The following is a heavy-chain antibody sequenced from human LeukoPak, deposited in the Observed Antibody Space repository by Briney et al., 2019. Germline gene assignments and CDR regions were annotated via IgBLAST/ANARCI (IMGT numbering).Heavy chain of an antibody. D-gene: IGHD3-10*01. J-gene: IGHJ4*02. CDR2: INHSGST. CDR3: AAHRLRGVIITSHPYYFDY. Sequence: SETLSLTCAVYGGSFSGYYWSWISQPPGKGLEWIGEINHSGSTNYNPSLTSRVTISVDTSKNQSSLKRRSVNAADTAVYYCAAHRLRGVIITSHPYYFDYWGQGTLVTVSS. V-gene: IGHV4-34*01. CDR1: GGSFSGYY.